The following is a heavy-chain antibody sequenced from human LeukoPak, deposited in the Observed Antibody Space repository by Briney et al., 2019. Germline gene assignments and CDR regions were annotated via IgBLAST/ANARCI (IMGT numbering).Heavy chain of an antibody. CDR1: GFTFSTYG. V-gene: IGHV3-30*18. CDR2: ISSDGTGK. D-gene: IGHD6-13*01. CDR3: AKELTWYSSFDY. Sequence: GGSLRLSCAASGFTFSTYGMHWVRQAPGKGREWVAVISSDGTGKFYADSVKGRFTISRDNSKNTLYLQMNSVGAEDTAVSSCAKELTWYSSFDYWGQGTLVTVSS. J-gene: IGHJ4*02.